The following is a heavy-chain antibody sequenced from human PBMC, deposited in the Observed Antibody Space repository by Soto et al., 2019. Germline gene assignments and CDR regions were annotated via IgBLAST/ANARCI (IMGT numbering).Heavy chain of an antibody. J-gene: IGHJ5*02. CDR3: AKDLENELVRGWFDP. V-gene: IGHV3-30*18. CDR1: GFTLSGYG. CDR2: ISYDGSNK. Sequence: QVQLVESGGGVVQPGRSLRLSCAASGFTLSGYGMHWVRQAPGKGLEWVAVISYDGSNKYYGDSVKGRFTISRDISKNTLFLQMYSLRAEDTAVYYCAKDLENELVRGWFDPWGQGTLVTVSS. D-gene: IGHD3-10*01.